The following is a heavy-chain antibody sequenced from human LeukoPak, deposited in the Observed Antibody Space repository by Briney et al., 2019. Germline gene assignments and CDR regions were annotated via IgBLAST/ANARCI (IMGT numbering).Heavy chain of an antibody. J-gene: IGHJ6*02. CDR2: INHSGST. Sequence: PSETLSLTCAVYGGSFSGYYWSWIRQPPGKGLEWIGEINHSGSTNYNPSLKSRVTISVDTSKNQFSLKLSSVTAADTAVYYCAREGRMTTVTFNARRGRYGMDVWGRGTTVTVSS. V-gene: IGHV4-34*01. D-gene: IGHD4-17*01. CDR3: AREGRMTTVTFNARRGRYGMDV. CDR1: GGSFSGYY.